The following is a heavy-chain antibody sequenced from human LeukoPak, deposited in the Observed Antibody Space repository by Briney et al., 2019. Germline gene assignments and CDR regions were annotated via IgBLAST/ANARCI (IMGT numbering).Heavy chain of an antibody. Sequence: GGSLRLSCTASRFYFSTYDMNWVRQVPGKGLKWISYIDSSANTTYYAGSVQGRFTISRDNAKNSLYLQMRSLRVEDTAFYYCASAHGGSGYDRPFDYWGQGTLVTVSS. D-gene: IGHD5-12*01. V-gene: IGHV3-48*03. CDR3: ASAHGGSGYDRPFDY. J-gene: IGHJ4*02. CDR1: RFYFSTYD. CDR2: IDSSANTT.